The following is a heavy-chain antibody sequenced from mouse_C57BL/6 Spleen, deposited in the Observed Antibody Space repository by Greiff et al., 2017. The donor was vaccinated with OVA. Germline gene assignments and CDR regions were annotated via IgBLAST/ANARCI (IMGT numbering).Heavy chain of an antibody. CDR2: INPGSGGT. D-gene: IGHD2-4*01. CDR1: GYAFTNYL. Sequence: QVQLQQSGAELVRPGTSVKVSCKASGYAFTNYLIEWVKQRPGQGLEWIGVINPGSGGTNYNEKFKGKATLTADKSSSTAYMQLSSLTYEDAAVYCGARDGDYDGWFADWGQGTLVTVSA. V-gene: IGHV1-54*01. CDR3: ARDGDYDGWFAD. J-gene: IGHJ3*01.